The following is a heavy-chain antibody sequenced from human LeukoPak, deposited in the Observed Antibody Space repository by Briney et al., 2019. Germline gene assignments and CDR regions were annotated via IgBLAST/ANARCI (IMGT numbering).Heavy chain of an antibody. V-gene: IGHV4-34*01. CDR1: YGSLSGYY. CDR3: ARGPRYGSSDYPNYGMDV. J-gene: IGHJ6*02. CDR2: INHSGST. D-gene: IGHD3-22*01. Sequence: SETLSLTCAVYYGSLSGYYWSWIRQPPGKGLEWIGEINHSGSTNYNPSLKSRVTISVDTSKNQFSLKLSSVTAADTAVYYCARGPRYGSSDYPNYGMDVWGQGTTVTVSS.